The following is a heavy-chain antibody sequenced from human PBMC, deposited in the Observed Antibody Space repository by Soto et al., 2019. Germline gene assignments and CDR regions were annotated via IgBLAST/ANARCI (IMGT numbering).Heavy chain of an antibody. Sequence: GESLKISCKGSGYSFTSYWIGRVRQMPGKGLEWMGIIYPGDSDTRYSPSFQGQVTISADKSLRTAYLQWTSLKASDTALYYCARTRSFTLGFYYDGMDVWGQGTTVTVSS. CDR3: ARTRSFTLGFYYDGMDV. D-gene: IGHD6-6*01. J-gene: IGHJ6*02. CDR2: IYPGDSDT. CDR1: GYSFTSYW. V-gene: IGHV5-51*01.